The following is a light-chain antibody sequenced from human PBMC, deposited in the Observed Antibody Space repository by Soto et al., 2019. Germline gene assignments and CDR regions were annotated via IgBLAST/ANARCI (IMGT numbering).Light chain of an antibody. CDR3: QQYGSLSWT. CDR1: QSVSSSY. Sequence: DIVLTQSPGTLSLSPGERAALSCRAGQSVSSSYLAWYQQKPGQAPRLLIYGASNRATGIADRFSGSGSGTDFTLTISRLEPEDFAVYHCQQYGSLSWTFGQGTKVDIK. J-gene: IGKJ1*01. CDR2: GAS. V-gene: IGKV3-20*01.